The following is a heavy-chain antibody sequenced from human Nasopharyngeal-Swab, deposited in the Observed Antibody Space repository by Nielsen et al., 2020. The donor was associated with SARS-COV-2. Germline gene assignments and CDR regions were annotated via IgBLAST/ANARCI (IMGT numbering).Heavy chain of an antibody. J-gene: IGHJ5*02. CDR2: INPSGGST. CDR3: ARAERYSGYDLWWFDP. Sequence: GESLKISCAASGFTFSSYGMHWVRQAPGQGLEWMGIINPSGGSTSYAQKFQGRVTMTRDTSTSTVYMELSSLRSEDTAVYYCARAERYSGYDLWWFDPWGQGTLVTVSS. CDR1: GFTFSSYG. D-gene: IGHD5-12*01. V-gene: IGHV1-46*01.